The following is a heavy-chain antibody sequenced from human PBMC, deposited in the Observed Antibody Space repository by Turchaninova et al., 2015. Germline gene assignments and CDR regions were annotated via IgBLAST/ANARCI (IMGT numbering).Heavy chain of an antibody. D-gene: IGHD3-9*01. CDR3: ATQRNYDISQPLDY. V-gene: IGHV1-69*13. Sequence: VQLVLSGARVKSPGAIEKGYVTASASTCSTEEVRWWRQAPGQWLEWDGGISPNLGTENNAKKFQGRVTITADETTSTAYMELSSLRSEDTAVYYCATQRNYDISQPLDYWGQGTLVTVSS. J-gene: IGHJ4*02. CDR2: ISPNLGTE. CDR1: ASTCSTEE.